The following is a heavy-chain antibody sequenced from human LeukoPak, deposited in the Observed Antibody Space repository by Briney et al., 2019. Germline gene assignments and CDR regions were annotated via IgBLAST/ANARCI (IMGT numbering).Heavy chain of an antibody. CDR1: RFTFSNYA. Sequence: GGSLRLSCAASRFTFSNYAIHWVPQAPGKGLEWVADISYDGSNKYYADTVEGRFTISRDNSKNALYLQMNSLRAEDTAVYYCARARVDIAMFTWLNWYFDLWGRGTLVTVSS. V-gene: IGHV3-30-3*01. J-gene: IGHJ2*01. D-gene: IGHD5-18*01. CDR2: ISYDGSNK. CDR3: ARARVDIAMFTWLNWYFDL.